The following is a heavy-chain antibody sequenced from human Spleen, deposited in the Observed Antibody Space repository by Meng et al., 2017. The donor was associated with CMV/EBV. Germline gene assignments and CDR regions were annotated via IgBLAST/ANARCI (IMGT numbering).Heavy chain of an antibody. CDR2: IYYSGST. D-gene: IGHD1-26*01. Sequence: SETLSLTCTVSGGSISSSSYYWGWIRQPPGKGLEWIGSIYYSGSTYYNPSLKSRVTISVDTSRNQLSLRLTSVTAADTATHYCAGPDDMGSSPHDPFDIWGQGTMVTVSS. CDR3: AGPDDMGSSPHDPFDI. CDR1: GGSISSSSYY. V-gene: IGHV4-39*07. J-gene: IGHJ3*02.